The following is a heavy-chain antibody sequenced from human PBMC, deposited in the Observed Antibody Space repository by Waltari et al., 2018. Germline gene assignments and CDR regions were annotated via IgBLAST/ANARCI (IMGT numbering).Heavy chain of an antibody. CDR3: ARSSGRRNWFDP. D-gene: IGHD2-8*02. CDR2: IYYSGRT. Sequence: QLQLQESGPGLVKPSETLSLTCTVSGGSISSGGYYWSWIRQHPGKGLEWIGYIYYSGRTYYNPSLKSRVTISVDTSKNQFSLKLSSVTAADTAVYYCARSSGRRNWFDPWGQGTLVTVSS. V-gene: IGHV4-31*03. CDR1: GGSISSGGYY. J-gene: IGHJ5*02.